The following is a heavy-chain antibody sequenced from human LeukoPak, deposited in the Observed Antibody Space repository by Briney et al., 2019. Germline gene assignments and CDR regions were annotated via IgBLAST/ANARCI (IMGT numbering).Heavy chain of an antibody. D-gene: IGHD3-22*01. V-gene: IGHV4-38-2*02. CDR1: GYSISSGYY. CDR2: IHHSGST. Sequence: SETLSLTCTVSGYSISSGYYWGWIRQPPGKGLEWIGSIHHSGSTNYNPSLKSRVTISLDTSKNQFSLKLSSVTAADTAVYYCARVGRSSGYYSNGWFDPWGQGTLVTVSS. J-gene: IGHJ5*02. CDR3: ARVGRSSGYYSNGWFDP.